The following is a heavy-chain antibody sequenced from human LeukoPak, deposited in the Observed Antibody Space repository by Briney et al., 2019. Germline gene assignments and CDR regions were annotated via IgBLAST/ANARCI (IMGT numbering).Heavy chain of an antibody. Sequence: SETLSLSCGVSGGSVINTNWWTWVRQPPGKGLEWIGEVHLDGRTNYNPSLESRLTMSVDVSENQVSLKLTSVTAADTAVYYCAREGGFYRPLDYSGQGTLVTVSS. CDR1: GGSVINTNW. D-gene: IGHD3-3*01. J-gene: IGHJ4*02. CDR3: AREGGFYRPLDY. CDR2: VHLDGRT. V-gene: IGHV4-4*02.